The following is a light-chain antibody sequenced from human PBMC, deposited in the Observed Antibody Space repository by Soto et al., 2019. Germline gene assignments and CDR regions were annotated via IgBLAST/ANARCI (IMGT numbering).Light chain of an antibody. CDR3: QQYGSSPPRT. Sequence: IVLTQSPGTLSLSPGERATLSCRASQSVNGNYLAWYQQKPGQAPRLLIYGASSRATGIPDRFSGSGSGTDFTLTISRLEPEDFAVYYCQQYGSSPPRTFGQGTKVDIK. V-gene: IGKV3-20*01. J-gene: IGKJ1*01. CDR2: GAS. CDR1: QSVNGNY.